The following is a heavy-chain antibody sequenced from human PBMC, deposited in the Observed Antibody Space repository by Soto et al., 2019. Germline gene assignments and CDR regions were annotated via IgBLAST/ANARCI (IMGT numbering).Heavy chain of an antibody. Sequence: SETLSLTCAVYGGSFSGYYWSWIRQPPGKGLEWIGEINHSGSTNYNPSLKSRVTISVDTSKNQFSLKLSSVTAADTAVYYCARGVSINMIVVVNLGGWFDTWGQGTLVTVSS. CDR1: GGSFSGYY. CDR3: ARGVSINMIVVVNLGGWFDT. CDR2: INHSGST. D-gene: IGHD3-22*01. J-gene: IGHJ5*02. V-gene: IGHV4-34*01.